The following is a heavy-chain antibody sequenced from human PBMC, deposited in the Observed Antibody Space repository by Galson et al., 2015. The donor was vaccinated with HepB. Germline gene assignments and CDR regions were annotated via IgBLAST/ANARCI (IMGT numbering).Heavy chain of an antibody. CDR3: ARDPGGSEPFDY. Sequence: SLRLSCAASGFTFSSYSMNWVRQAPGKGLEWVSSISSSSSYIYYADSVKGRFTISRDNAKNSLYLQMNSLRAEDTAVYYCARDPGGSEPFDYWGQGTLVTVSS. CDR2: ISSSSSYI. D-gene: IGHD3-10*01. V-gene: IGHV3-21*01. CDR1: GFTFSSYS. J-gene: IGHJ4*02.